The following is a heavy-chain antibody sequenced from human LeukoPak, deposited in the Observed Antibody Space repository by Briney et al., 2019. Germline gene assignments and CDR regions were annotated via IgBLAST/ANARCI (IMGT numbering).Heavy chain of an antibody. J-gene: IGHJ4*02. CDR3: AADSNSYGESNYFDY. V-gene: IGHV1-69*10. D-gene: IGHD5-18*01. Sequence: SVTVSFKASGGTFTSYTISWVRQAPGQGLEWMGRIIPILGIANYAQKFQGRVTITADKSTSTAYMELSSLRSEDTAVYYCAADSNSYGESNYFDYWGQGTLVTVSS. CDR1: GGTFTSYT. CDR2: IIPILGIA.